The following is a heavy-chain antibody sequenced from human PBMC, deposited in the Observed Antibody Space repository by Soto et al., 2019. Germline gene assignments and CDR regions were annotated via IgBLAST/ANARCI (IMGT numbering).Heavy chain of an antibody. CDR2: IYYSGST. Sequence: NPSETLSLTCTVSGGSISSGGYYWSWIRQHPGKGLEWIGYIYYSGSTYYNPSLKSRVTISVDTSKNQFSLKLSSVTAADTAVYYCARDGDYYDSSGSGWAFDIWGQGTMVTVSS. CDR3: ARDGDYYDSSGSGWAFDI. J-gene: IGHJ3*02. CDR1: GGSISSGGYY. V-gene: IGHV4-31*03. D-gene: IGHD3-22*01.